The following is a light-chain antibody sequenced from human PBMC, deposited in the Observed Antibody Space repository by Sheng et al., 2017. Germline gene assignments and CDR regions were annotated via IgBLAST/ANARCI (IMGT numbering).Light chain of an antibody. V-gene: IGKV3-15*01. CDR3: QQYGSSPLT. Sequence: EIVMTQSPASLSVSPGETAALSCRASQSVSTDLAWYQQKPGQTPRLLIYDASSRTTDFPARFSGSGSGTDFTLTITSLQSEDFAVYYCQQYGSSPLTFGGGTKVEIK. CDR1: QSVSTD. J-gene: IGKJ4*01. CDR2: DAS.